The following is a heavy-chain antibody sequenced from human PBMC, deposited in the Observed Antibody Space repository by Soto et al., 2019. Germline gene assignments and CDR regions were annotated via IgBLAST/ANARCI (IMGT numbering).Heavy chain of an antibody. CDR3: AKYYYASGSNWFEP. V-gene: IGHV3-23*01. D-gene: IGHD3-10*01. Sequence: GGSLRLSCAASGFTLRISDMSWVRQAPGKGLEWISSISGTDGKTYYADSVKGRFTISRDNSKNTLYLQMSSLRVVDTAVYYCAKYYYASGSNWFEPWGRGTLVTVSS. CDR2: ISGTDGKT. CDR1: GFTLRISD. J-gene: IGHJ5*02.